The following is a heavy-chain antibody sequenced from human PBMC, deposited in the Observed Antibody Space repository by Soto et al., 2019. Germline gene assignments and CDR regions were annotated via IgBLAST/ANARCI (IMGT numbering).Heavy chain of an antibody. Sequence: QVQLQESGPRLVKPSETLSLTCSVSDSSMSPYYWTWFRQAPGKGLEWIGHLLYRGTATYNPALKGRVTLSLDTSKKQVSLKLRSVIAADTAVYYCAREKDLILGGYAFGYWGPGTLVTVSS. CDR2: LLYRGTA. J-gene: IGHJ3*01. V-gene: IGHV4-59*01. CDR1: DSSMSPYY. D-gene: IGHD1-26*01. CDR3: AREKDLILGGYAFGY.